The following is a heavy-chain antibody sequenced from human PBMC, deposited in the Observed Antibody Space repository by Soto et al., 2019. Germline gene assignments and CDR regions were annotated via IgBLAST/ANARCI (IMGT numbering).Heavy chain of an antibody. CDR1: GFTFSSYS. CDR3: ARDLSSSSSLDY. Sequence: GGSLRLSCAASGFTFSSYSMNWVRQAPGKGLEWVSSISSSSSYIYYADSVKGRFTISRDNAKNSLYLQMNSLRAEDTAVYYCARDLSSSSSLDYWGQGTLVTVSS. V-gene: IGHV3-21*01. J-gene: IGHJ4*02. D-gene: IGHD6-6*01. CDR2: ISSSSSYI.